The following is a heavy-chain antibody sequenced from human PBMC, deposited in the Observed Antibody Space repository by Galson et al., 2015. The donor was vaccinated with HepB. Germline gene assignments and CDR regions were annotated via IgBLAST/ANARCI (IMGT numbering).Heavy chain of an antibody. D-gene: IGHD2-15*01. J-gene: IGHJ5*02. V-gene: IGHV3-7*03. CDR3: ARDILGTRRYCSGGSCYSAWFDP. Sequence: SLRLSCAASGFTFSSYWMSWVRQAPGKGLEWVANIKQDGSEKYYVDSVKGRFTISRDNAKNSLYLQMNSLRAEDTAVYYCARDILGTRRYCSGGSCYSAWFDPWGQGTLVTVSS. CDR2: IKQDGSEK. CDR1: GFTFSSYW.